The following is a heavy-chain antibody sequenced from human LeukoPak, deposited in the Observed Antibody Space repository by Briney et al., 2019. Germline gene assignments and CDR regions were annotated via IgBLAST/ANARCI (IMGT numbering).Heavy chain of an antibody. D-gene: IGHD3-10*01. V-gene: IGHV1-58*01. Sequence: SVKVSCKASGFTFTSSAVQWVRQARGQRLERIGWIVVGSGNTNYAQKFQERVTITRDMSTSTAYMELSSLRSEDTAVYYCAAVLGSGSYLYYFDYWGRGTLVTVSS. J-gene: IGHJ4*02. CDR2: IVVGSGNT. CDR1: GFTFTSSA. CDR3: AAVLGSGSYLYYFDY.